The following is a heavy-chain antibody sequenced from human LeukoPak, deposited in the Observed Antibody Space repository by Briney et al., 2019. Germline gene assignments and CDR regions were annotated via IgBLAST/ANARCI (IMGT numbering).Heavy chain of an antibody. CDR2: IIPIFGTA. V-gene: IGHV1-69*13. CDR1: GGTFSSYA. Sequence: SVKVSCKASGGTFSSYAIRWVRQAPGQGLEWMGGIIPIFGTANYAQKFQGRVTITADGSTSTAHMELSSLRSEDTAVYYCARDRDWAGYSYGFYYWGQGTLVTVSS. J-gene: IGHJ4*02. D-gene: IGHD5-18*01. CDR3: ARDRDWAGYSYGFYY.